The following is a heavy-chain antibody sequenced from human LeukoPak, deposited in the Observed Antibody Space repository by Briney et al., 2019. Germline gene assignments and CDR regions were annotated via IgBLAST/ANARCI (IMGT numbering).Heavy chain of an antibody. CDR3: ARESWLENYDSSGLFDY. V-gene: IGHV4-38-2*02. J-gene: IGHJ4*02. Sequence: SETLSLTCSVSGYSISSGYYWDWIRQPPGKGLEWIASIYHSGKSYYNPSLESRVTISVDTSKNRFSLKLSSVTAADTAVYYCARESWLENYDSSGLFDYWGQGTLVTVSS. CDR2: IYHSGKS. CDR1: GYSISSGYY. D-gene: IGHD3-22*01.